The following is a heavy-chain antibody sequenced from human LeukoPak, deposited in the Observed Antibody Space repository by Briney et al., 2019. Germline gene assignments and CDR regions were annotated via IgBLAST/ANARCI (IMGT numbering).Heavy chain of an antibody. CDR2: IDPSDSYT. CDR3: ARLGEGSSGWTVDY. J-gene: IGHJ4*02. CDR1: GYSFTSYW. D-gene: IGHD6-19*01. Sequence: GEPLKISCKASGYSFTSYWISWVRQMPGKGREWMGRIDPSDSYTNYSPSFQGHVTISADKSISTAYLQWSSLKASDTAMYCCARLGEGSSGWTVDYWGQGTLVTVSS. V-gene: IGHV5-10-1*01.